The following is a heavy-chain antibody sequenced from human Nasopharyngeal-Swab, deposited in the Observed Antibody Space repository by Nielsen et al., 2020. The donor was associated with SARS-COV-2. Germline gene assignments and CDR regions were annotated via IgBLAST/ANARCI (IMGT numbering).Heavy chain of an antibody. D-gene: IGHD4-17*01. CDR2: ISWNSGSI. V-gene: IGHV3-9*01. J-gene: IGHJ4*02. CDR3: AKDIGSYGDYVFDY. Sequence: GGSLRLSCAASGFTFSSYGMHWVRQAPGKGLEWVSGISWNSGSIGYADSVKGRFTISRDNAKNSLYLQMNSLRAEDTALYYCAKDIGSYGDYVFDYWGQGTLVTVSS. CDR1: GFTFSSYG.